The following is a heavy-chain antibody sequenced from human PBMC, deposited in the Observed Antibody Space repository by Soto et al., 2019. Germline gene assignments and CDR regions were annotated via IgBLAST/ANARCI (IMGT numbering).Heavy chain of an antibody. J-gene: IGHJ4*02. D-gene: IGHD2-21*01. Sequence: PGGSLRLSCXASGFTFGIYDMHWVRQATGKGLEWVSTINTAGDTYSPGSVKGRFTISRENAKNSLYLQMNSLRVDDTAVYFCVRGRDSGLYYFDSWGQGTLVTVSS. CDR2: INTAGDT. CDR1: GFTFGIYD. CDR3: VRGRDSGLYYFDS. V-gene: IGHV3-13*01.